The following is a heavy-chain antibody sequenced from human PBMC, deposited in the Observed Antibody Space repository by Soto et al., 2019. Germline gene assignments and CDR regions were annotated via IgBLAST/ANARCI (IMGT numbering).Heavy chain of an antibody. V-gene: IGHV4-61*01. CDR1: GCSVSSGSYY. Sequence: PSEILSLTCTVSGCSVSSGSYYWSWIRQPPGKGLEWIGYIYYSGSTNYNPSLKSRVTITVDTSKNQFSLKLSSVTAADTAVYYCARDGYNRYYFDYWGQGTLVTVSS. D-gene: IGHD5-12*01. CDR2: IYYSGST. CDR3: ARDGYNRYYFDY. J-gene: IGHJ4*02.